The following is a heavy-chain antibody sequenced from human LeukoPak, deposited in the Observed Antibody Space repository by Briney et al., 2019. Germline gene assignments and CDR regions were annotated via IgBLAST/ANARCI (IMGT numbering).Heavy chain of an antibody. CDR3: AREWQGGIAAAGTRIEGDY. CDR1: GFTFSSYS. V-gene: IGHV3-7*01. D-gene: IGHD6-13*01. CDR2: INQDGSEK. J-gene: IGHJ4*02. Sequence: QPGGSLRLSCAASGFTFSSYSMNWVRQGPGKGLEWVANINQDGSEKYYVDSVKGRFTISRDNAENSLFLQMSSLRVEDTAVYYCAREWQGGIAAAGTRIEGDYWGQGTLVAVSS.